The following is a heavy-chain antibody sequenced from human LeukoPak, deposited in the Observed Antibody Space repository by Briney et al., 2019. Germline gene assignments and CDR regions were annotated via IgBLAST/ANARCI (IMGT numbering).Heavy chain of an antibody. Sequence: ASVKVSCKASGYTFTSYGISWVRQAPGQGLEWMGWISAHKGNTNYARTLQGRVTMTTDTSTSTAYMELRSLRSDDTAVYYCARSVINCSGGSCYLGGYYYYYMAVWGKGTTVTVSS. CDR2: ISAHKGNT. CDR3: ARSVINCSGGSCYLGGYYYYYMAV. V-gene: IGHV1-18*01. CDR1: GYTFTSYG. J-gene: IGHJ6*03. D-gene: IGHD2-15*01.